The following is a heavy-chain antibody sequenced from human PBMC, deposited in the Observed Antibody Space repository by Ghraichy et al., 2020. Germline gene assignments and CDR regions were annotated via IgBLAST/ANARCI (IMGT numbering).Heavy chain of an antibody. J-gene: IGHJ4*02. Sequence: GGSLRLSCAALGLTFNTYWMTWVRQAPGKGLEWVANIKQDGSERYYVDSVKGRFTISRDNAMHSLYLQMNSLRAEDTAVYYCATFNYDTSVFHNDMRSGEGYLDYWGQGTLVTVSS. V-gene: IGHV3-7*03. CDR2: IKQDGSER. D-gene: IGHD3-22*01. CDR1: GLTFNTYW. CDR3: ATFNYDTSVFHNDMRSGEGYLDY.